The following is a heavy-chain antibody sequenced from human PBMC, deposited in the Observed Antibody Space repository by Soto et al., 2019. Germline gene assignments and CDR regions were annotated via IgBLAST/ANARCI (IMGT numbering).Heavy chain of an antibody. CDR1: GDSISSSSYY. CDR2: IFYSGST. J-gene: IGHJ6*02. CDR3: ARVEPSNGMDV. Sequence: LQLQASGPGLVKPSETLSLTCTVSGDSISSSSYYWGWIRQPPGKGLEWIGSIFYSGSTYYNPSPSCGVTLSVGTSNNQFAPKLSTVTAADTAVYYCARVEPSNGMDVWGQWTTFTV. V-gene: IGHV4-39*01. D-gene: IGHD1-26*01.